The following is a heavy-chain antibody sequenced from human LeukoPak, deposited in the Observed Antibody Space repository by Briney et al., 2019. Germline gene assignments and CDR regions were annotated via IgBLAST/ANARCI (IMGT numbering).Heavy chain of an antibody. D-gene: IGHD3-3*01. CDR2: KNPNSGNT. CDR3: ARGLFYPRFWPYYYYYYMDV. Sequence: ASVKVSCKASGYTFTSYDINWVRQATGQGLEWMGWKNPNSGNTGYAQKFQGRVTMTRNTSISTAYMELSSLRSEDTAVYYCARGLFYPRFWPYYYYYYMDVWGKGTTVTVSS. CDR1: GYTFTSYD. J-gene: IGHJ6*03. V-gene: IGHV1-8*01.